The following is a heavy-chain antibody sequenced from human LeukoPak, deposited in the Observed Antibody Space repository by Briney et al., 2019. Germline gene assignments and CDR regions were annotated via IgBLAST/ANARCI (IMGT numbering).Heavy chain of an antibody. J-gene: IGHJ6*02. Sequence: SETLSLTCTVSGGSISSYYWSWIRQPPGKGLEWIGYIYYSGSTNYTPTLKSRVTISVDTSKNQFSLKLSSVTAADTAVYYCARASVSTMVRGVKNGMDVWGQGTTVTVSS. CDR2: IYYSGST. V-gene: IGHV4-59*01. CDR3: ARASVSTMVRGVKNGMDV. CDR1: GGSISSYY. D-gene: IGHD3-10*01.